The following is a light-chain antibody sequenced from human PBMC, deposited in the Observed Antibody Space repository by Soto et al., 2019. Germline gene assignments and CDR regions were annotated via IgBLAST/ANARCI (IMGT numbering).Light chain of an antibody. Sequence: DIQMTQSPSTLSASVGDTVTITCRASQNVGNWLAWYQQKPGKAPKLLIFDASSLESGVPSRFTGSGSGTEFTLTISSLQPDDFATYYCQQFNTYSTFGQGTRLEIK. V-gene: IGKV1-5*01. CDR1: QNVGNW. CDR3: QQFNTYST. J-gene: IGKJ5*01. CDR2: DAS.